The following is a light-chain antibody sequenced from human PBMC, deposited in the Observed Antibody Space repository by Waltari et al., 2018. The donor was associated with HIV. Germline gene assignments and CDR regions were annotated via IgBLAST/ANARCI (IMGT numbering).Light chain of an antibody. CDR3: QQYYSTPWT. CDR2: WAS. J-gene: IGKJ1*01. V-gene: IGKV4-1*01. CDR1: QTVLYSSNNKNY. Sequence: DIVMTQSPDSLAVSLGERATVRCKSSQTVLYSSNNKNYLAWYQQKPGQPPNLLIYWASTRESGVPDRFSGSGSGTDFTLTISSLQAEDVAVYYCQQYYSTPWTFGQGTKVEIK.